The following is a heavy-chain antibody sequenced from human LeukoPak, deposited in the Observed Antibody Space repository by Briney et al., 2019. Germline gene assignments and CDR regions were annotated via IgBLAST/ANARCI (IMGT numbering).Heavy chain of an antibody. V-gene: IGHV4-30-4*01. D-gene: IGHD2-15*01. J-gene: IGHJ4*02. CDR2: IYYSGST. CDR1: GGSISSGDYY. Sequence: SQTLSLTCTVSGGSISSGDYYWSWIRQPPGKGLEWIRYIYYSGSTYYNPSLKSRVTISVDTSKNQFSLKLSSVTAADTAVYYCARDYRGPLVVAAYGSFDYWGQRTLVTVSS. CDR3: ARDYRGPLVVAAYGSFDY.